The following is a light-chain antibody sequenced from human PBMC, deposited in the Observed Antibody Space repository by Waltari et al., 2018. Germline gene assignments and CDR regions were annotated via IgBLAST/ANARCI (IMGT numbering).Light chain of an antibody. CDR1: QGVGSY. Sequence: AIGLTQSPSSIAASTGDRVNITCRASQGVGSYLAWYQQKSGRAPNLLLYASSSLEAEVPSRFGGSGSGTDFTLTISCLQSEDFASYFCQQYYSYPVTFGQGTRV. CDR3: QQYYSYPVT. J-gene: IGKJ1*01. V-gene: IGKV1-8*01. CDR2: ASS.